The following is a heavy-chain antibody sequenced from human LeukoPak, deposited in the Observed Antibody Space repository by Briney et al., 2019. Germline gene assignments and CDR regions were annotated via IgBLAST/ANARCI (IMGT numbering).Heavy chain of an antibody. V-gene: IGHV3-23*01. CDR1: GFTFSSYA. CDR2: VDRSSDST. Sequence: GGSLRLSCAASGFTFSSYAMNWVRQAPGRGLEWVSAVDRSSDSTYYAESVKGRFTVSRDNSKSTLFLEMNSLRAEDTAVYYCAKDPPRGDGYQSNFFDSWGQGTLVTVSS. J-gene: IGHJ4*02. D-gene: IGHD5-24*01. CDR3: AKDPPRGDGYQSNFFDS.